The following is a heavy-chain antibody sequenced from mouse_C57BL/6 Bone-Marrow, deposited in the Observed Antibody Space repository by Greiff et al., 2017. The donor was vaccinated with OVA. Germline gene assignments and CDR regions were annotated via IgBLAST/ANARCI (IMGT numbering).Heavy chain of an antibody. J-gene: IGHJ2*01. V-gene: IGHV3-6*01. CDR1: GYSITSGYY. CDR3: ARVYGSDY. D-gene: IGHD1-1*01. Sequence: EVKLQESGPGLVKPSQSLSLTCSVTGYSITSGYYWNWIRQFPGNKLEWMGYISYDGSNNYNPSLKNRISITRDTSKNQFFLKLNSVTTEDTATYYCARVYGSDYWGQGTTLTVSS. CDR2: ISYDGSN.